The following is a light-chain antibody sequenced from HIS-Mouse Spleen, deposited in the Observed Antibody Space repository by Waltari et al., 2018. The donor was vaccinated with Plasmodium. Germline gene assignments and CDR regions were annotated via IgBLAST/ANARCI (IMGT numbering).Light chain of an antibody. CDR2: DAS. CDR1: QAISNY. V-gene: IGKV1-33*01. J-gene: IGKJ5*01. CDR3: QQYDNLPFT. Sequence: IHMTQSPSSLSAPVVDTATITCQASQAISNYLDWYQQKPGKAPKLLIYDASNLETGVPSRFSGSGSGTDFTFTISSLQPEDIATYYCQQYDNLPFTFGQGTRLEIK.